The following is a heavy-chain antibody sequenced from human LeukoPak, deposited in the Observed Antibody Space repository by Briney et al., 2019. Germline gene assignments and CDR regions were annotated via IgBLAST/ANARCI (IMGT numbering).Heavy chain of an antibody. CDR1: GFTLGDHA. J-gene: IGHJ6*02. CDR3: ARGPIELWIHNGMDV. V-gene: IGHV3-49*04. Sequence: PGGSLRLSCRGSGFTLGDHAMSWVRQPPGKGLECVGFIRSNFYRGTKEYAASVQGRFTLSRDDSKNIVSLQLHSLKIEDTGVYYCARGPIELWIHNGMDVWGQGTTVTVSS. CDR2: IRSNFYRGTK. D-gene: IGHD3-16*01.